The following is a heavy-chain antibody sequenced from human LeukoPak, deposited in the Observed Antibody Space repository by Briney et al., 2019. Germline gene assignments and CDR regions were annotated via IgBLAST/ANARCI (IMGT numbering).Heavy chain of an antibody. Sequence: GGSLRLSCAASGFTFDDYAMHWVRQAPGKGLEWVSGISWNSGSIGYADSVKGRFTISRDNSKNTLYLQMNSLRAEDTAVYYCARDAAFSAFNMWGQGTMVTVSS. CDR3: ARDAAFSAFNM. D-gene: IGHD2-15*01. J-gene: IGHJ3*02. CDR1: GFTFDDYA. CDR2: ISWNSGSI. V-gene: IGHV3-9*01.